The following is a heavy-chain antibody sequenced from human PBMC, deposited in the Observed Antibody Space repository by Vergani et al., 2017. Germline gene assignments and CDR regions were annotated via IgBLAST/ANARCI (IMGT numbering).Heavy chain of an antibody. D-gene: IGHD3-10*01. CDR3: ARRQYVHSWVASYFDP. J-gene: IGHJ5*02. CDR1: GYSFTSYW. Sequence: EVQLVQSGAEVKKPGESLKISCKGSGYSFTSYWIGWVRQMPGKGLEWMGIIYPGDSDTRYSPSFQGQVTISADRSKSTAYLQWTSLKASDNAIYYCARRQYVHSWVASYFDPWGQGTQVTVSS. V-gene: IGHV5-51*03. CDR2: IYPGDSDT.